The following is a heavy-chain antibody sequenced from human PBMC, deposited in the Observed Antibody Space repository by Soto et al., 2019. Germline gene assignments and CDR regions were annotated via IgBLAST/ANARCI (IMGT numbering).Heavy chain of an antibody. D-gene: IGHD1-26*01. CDR3: VREDMSGTYYFDA. J-gene: IGHJ4*02. Sequence: PSETLSLTCTVTRGSVSSQTHFWTWIRQPPGKGLEWIGYKYYSGISNYNPSLQNQVTISVDTSKNQFSLRLTSVTAAYTAVYYCVREDMSGTYYFDAWGQGALVTVSS. V-gene: IGHV4-61*01. CDR1: RGSVSSQTHF. CDR2: KYYSGIS.